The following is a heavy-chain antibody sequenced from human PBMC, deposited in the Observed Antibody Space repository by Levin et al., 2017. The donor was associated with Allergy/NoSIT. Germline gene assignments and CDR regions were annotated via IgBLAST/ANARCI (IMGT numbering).Heavy chain of an antibody. CDR1: GGSFSGYY. CDR3: ARGSLWFGEPLNDY. J-gene: IGHJ4*02. CDR2: INHSGST. V-gene: IGHV4-34*01. Sequence: GSLRLSCAVYGGSFSGYYWSWIRQPPGKGLEWIGEINHSGSTNYNPSLKSRVTISVDTSKNQFSLKLSSVTAADTAVYYCARGSLWFGEPLNDYWGQGTLVTVSS. D-gene: IGHD3-10*01.